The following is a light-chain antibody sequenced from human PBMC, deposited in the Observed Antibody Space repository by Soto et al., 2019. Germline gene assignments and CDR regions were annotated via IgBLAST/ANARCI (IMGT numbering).Light chain of an antibody. J-gene: IGKJ2*01. Sequence: DIQMTQSPSTLSASLGDRVTITCRASQNINNWLAWYQHKPWKAPKLLIYKASSLESGVPSRFSGSGSGTEFTLTISSLQHDDFATYYCQQYNRPYTFGQGTKLEIK. CDR2: KAS. V-gene: IGKV1-5*03. CDR1: QNINNW. CDR3: QQYNRPYT.